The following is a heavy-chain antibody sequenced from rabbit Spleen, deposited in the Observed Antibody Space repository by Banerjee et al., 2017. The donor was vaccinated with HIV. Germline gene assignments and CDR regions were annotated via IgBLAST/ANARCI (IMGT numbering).Heavy chain of an antibody. CDR1: GVSFSSDTY. CDR2: MDTGSSVFT. D-gene: IGHD1-1*01. CDR3: ARDTSSSFSSYGMDL. Sequence: QSLEESGGDLGKRGASLTHTCTASGVSFSSDTYICWVSEAPGKGLEWIACMDTGSSVFTYFASWAKGRFTISKTSSTTVTLQMTSLTAADTATYFCARDTSSSFSSYGMDLWGPGTLVTVS. J-gene: IGHJ6*01. V-gene: IGHV1S40*01.